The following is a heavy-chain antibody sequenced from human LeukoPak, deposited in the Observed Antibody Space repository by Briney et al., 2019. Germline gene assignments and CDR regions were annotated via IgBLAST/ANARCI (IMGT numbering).Heavy chain of an antibody. J-gene: IGHJ4*02. D-gene: IGHD4-17*01. Sequence: GGSLRLSCAASGFTFSSYEMNWVRQAPGKGLEWVSYISSSSSYIYYADSVKGRFTISRDNAKNSLYLQMNSLRAEDTAVYYCACYGDFSPGWGQGTLVTVSS. CDR1: GFTFSSYE. CDR2: ISSSSSYI. CDR3: ACYGDFSPG. V-gene: IGHV3-21*05.